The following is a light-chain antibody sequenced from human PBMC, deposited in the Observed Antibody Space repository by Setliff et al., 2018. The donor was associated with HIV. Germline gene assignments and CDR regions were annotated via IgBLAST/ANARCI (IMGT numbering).Light chain of an antibody. V-gene: IGLV2-14*01. CDR2: EVS. Sequence: QSVLTQPASVSGSPGQSITMSCTGTSSDVGGYNYVSWYQQHPGKAPKLIIYEVSNRPSGVSNRFSGSKSGNTASLTISGLQAEDEADYYCNSYTSIYTYVFGTGTKVTVL. CDR3: NSYTSIYTYV. CDR1: SSDVGGYNY. J-gene: IGLJ1*01.